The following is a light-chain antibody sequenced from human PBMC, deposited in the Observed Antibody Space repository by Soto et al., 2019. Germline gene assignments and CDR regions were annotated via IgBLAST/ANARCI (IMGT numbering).Light chain of an antibody. Sequence: QSVLTQPASVSGSPGQSITISCTGTSSDVGAYIFVSWYQQHPGKAPKLMIYDIINRPSGVSNRFSGSKSGNTVSLTISGLQAEDEADYYCVSFTTSRSYVFGTGTKVTVL. CDR1: SSDVGAYIF. J-gene: IGLJ1*01. CDR2: DII. V-gene: IGLV2-14*03. CDR3: VSFTTSRSYV.